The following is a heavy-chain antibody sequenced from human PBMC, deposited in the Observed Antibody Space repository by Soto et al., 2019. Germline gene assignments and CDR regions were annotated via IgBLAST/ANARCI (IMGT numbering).Heavy chain of an antibody. Sequence: QVQLQESGPGLVKPSETLSLTCTVSGGSISNYYWIWLRQPPGKGLDWIGYIYYSGSTNYNPSLKSRVTMSVDTSKSQFALKLSSVTAADTAVYYCAYGAGITSPDAFDIWGQGTMVTVSS. J-gene: IGHJ3*02. CDR2: IYYSGST. V-gene: IGHV4-59*01. D-gene: IGHD3-10*01. CDR3: AYGAGITSPDAFDI. CDR1: GGSISNYY.